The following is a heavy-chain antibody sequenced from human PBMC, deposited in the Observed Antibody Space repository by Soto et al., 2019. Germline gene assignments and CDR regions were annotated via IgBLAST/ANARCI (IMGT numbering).Heavy chain of an antibody. D-gene: IGHD6-13*01. V-gene: IGHV3-23*01. CDR3: AKDREVGSSWYIERFDY. Sequence: PGGSLRLSCAASGFTFSSYAMNWVRQAPGKGLEWVSAISGSGCSTYYADSVKGRFTISRDNSKNTLYLQMNSLRAEDTAVYYCAKDREVGSSWYIERFDYWGQGTLVTVSS. J-gene: IGHJ4*02. CDR1: GFTFSSYA. CDR2: ISGSGCST.